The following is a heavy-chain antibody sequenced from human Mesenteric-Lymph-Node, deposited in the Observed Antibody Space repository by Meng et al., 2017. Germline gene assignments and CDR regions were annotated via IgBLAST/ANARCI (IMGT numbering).Heavy chain of an antibody. CDR3: ARGGDYGDYFWFDP. D-gene: IGHD4-17*01. CDR2: IIPIFGTA. CDR1: GGTFSSYA. Sequence: SVKVSCKASGGTFSSYAISWARQAPGQGLEWMGGIIPIFGTANYAQKFQGRVTITADKSTSTAYMELSSLRSEDTAVYYCARGGDYGDYFWFDPWGQGTLVTVSS. V-gene: IGHV1-69*06. J-gene: IGHJ5*02.